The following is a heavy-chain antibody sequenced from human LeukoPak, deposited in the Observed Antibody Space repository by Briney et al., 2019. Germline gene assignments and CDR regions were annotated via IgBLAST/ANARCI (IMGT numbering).Heavy chain of an antibody. D-gene: IGHD5-18*01. V-gene: IGHV3-30*04. J-gene: IGHJ4*02. CDR1: GFTFSSYA. Sequence: PGRSLRLSCAASGFTFSSYAMHWVRQAPGKGLEWVAVISYDGSNKYYADSVKGRFTISRDNSKNTLYLQMNSLRAEDTAVYYCAKPTAYSYGPPHFGYWGQGTLVTVSS. CDR3: AKPTAYSYGPPHFGY. CDR2: ISYDGSNK.